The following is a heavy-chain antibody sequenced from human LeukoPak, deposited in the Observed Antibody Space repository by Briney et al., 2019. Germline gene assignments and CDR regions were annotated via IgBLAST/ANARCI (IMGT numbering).Heavy chain of an antibody. CDR2: IIPIFGTA. Sequence: ASVKVSCKASGGTFSSYAISWVRQASGQGLEWMGGIIPIFGTANYAQKFQGRVTITADESTSTAYMELSSLRSEDTAVYYCARGPGMTGYLYYFDYWGQGTLVTVSS. V-gene: IGHV1-69*13. J-gene: IGHJ4*02. D-gene: IGHD3-9*01. CDR3: ARGPGMTGYLYYFDY. CDR1: GGTFSSYA.